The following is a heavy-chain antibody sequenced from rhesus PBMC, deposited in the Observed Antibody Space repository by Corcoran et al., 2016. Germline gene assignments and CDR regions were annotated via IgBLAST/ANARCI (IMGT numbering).Heavy chain of an antibody. CDR3: ARGPVVVVSTYFDY. CDR1: GFSLNTSGMG. CDR2: IYWDDDK. J-gene: IGHJ4*01. V-gene: IGHV2S1*01. D-gene: IGHD2-39*02. Sequence: QVSLKESGPALVKPTQTLTLTCTFSGFSLNTSGMGVGWIRQPPGKALEWLAIIYWDDDKYYSTSLKSRLTISKDTSKNQVVLTMTNMDPVDTGTYYCARGPVVVVSTYFDYWGQGVLVTVS.